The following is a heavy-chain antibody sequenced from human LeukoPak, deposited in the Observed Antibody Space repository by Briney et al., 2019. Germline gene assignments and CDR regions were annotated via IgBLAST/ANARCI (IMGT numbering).Heavy chain of an antibody. Sequence: GGSLRLSCAASGFTFSSYGMHWVRQAPGKGLEWVAIISYNGNIIHYADSVRGRFTVSRDNAKNSLYLQMSSLRAEDTAVYYCARTGIDYVWGSYRAQYDYWGQGSLVTVSS. J-gene: IGHJ4*02. CDR3: ARTGIDYVWGSYRAQYDY. V-gene: IGHV3-33*05. CDR2: ISYNGNII. D-gene: IGHD3-16*02. CDR1: GFTFSSYG.